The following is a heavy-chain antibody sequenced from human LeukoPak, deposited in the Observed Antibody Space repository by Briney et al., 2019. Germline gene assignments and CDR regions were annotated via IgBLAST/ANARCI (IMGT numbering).Heavy chain of an antibody. CDR2: ISGSGGST. Sequence: PGGSLRLSCAASGFTFNNYAMNWVRQAPGKGLEWVSAISGSGGSTYYADSVKGRFTISRDNSKNTLYLQMNSLRAEDTAVYYCAKNPGGDYSYYFDYWGQGTLVTV. CDR3: AKNPGGDYSYYFDY. D-gene: IGHD4-17*01. CDR1: GFTFNNYA. V-gene: IGHV3-23*01. J-gene: IGHJ4*02.